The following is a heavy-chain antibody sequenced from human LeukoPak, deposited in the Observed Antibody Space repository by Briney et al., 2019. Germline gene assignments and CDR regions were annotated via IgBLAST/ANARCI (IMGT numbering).Heavy chain of an antibody. CDR1: GFTFTSYG. J-gene: IGHJ4*02. D-gene: IGHD1-26*01. CDR2: ISDDGNNK. Sequence: GGSLRLSCATSGFTFTSYGIHWVRQAPGKGLEWVAVISDDGNNKNFADSVKGRFTISRDNSKNTVYLQMNGLRAEDTAVYYCARDQSGTWTFDYWGQGTLVTVSS. CDR3: ARDQSGTWTFDY. V-gene: IGHV3-30*19.